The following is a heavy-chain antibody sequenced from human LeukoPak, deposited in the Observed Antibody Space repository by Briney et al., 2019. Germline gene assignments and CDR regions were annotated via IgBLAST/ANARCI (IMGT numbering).Heavy chain of an antibody. D-gene: IGHD2-8*01. Sequence: GGSLRLSCAASGFGFSDYAMGWVRQAPGKRLEWVSAIHHSGSTTYYADSVRGRFTISRDNSMNTLFLQMNSLGAEDTAVYYCAKNLNGGTFYYFDSWGQGTLVTVSS. J-gene: IGHJ4*02. CDR3: AKNLNGGTFYYFDS. V-gene: IGHV3-23*05. CDR2: IHHSGSTT. CDR1: GFGFSDYA.